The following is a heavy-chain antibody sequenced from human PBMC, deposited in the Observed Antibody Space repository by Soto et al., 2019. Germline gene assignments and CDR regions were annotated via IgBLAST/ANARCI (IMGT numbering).Heavy chain of an antibody. CDR1: GGSISSYY. CDR3: ARRYGVAYDD. Sequence: TSETLSLTCTVSGGSISSYYWSWIRQPPGKGLEWIGYIYYSGSTNYNPSLKSRVTISVDTSKNQFSLKLSSVTAADTAVYYCARRYGVAYDDWGQGTLVTVSS. CDR2: IYYSGST. J-gene: IGHJ4*02. D-gene: IGHD1-20*01. V-gene: IGHV4-59*08.